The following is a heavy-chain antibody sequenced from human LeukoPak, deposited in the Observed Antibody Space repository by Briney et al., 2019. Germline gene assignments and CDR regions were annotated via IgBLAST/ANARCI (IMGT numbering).Heavy chain of an antibody. V-gene: IGHV4-30-2*01. CDR1: GGSISSGGYS. D-gene: IGHD2-21*02. CDR2: IYHSGST. J-gene: IGHJ4*02. CDR3: ARSSVGSLVVTLFDY. Sequence: KPSQTLSLTCAVSGGSISSGGYSWSWLRQPPGKGLEWIGYIYHSGSTYYNPSLKSRVTISVDRSKNQFSLKLSSVTAADTAVYYCARSSVGSLVVTLFDYWGQGTLVTVSS.